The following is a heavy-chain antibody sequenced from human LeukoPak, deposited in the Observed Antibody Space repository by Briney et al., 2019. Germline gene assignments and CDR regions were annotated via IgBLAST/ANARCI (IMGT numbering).Heavy chain of an antibody. CDR2: ISYDGSNK. CDR1: GFTFSSYA. Sequence: GALLLSCAASGFTFSSYAMHWVRPAPGKGLEWVAVISYDGSNKYYADSVKGRFTISRDNSKNTLYLQMNSLRAEDTAVYYCARELGMDYAFDIWGQGTMVTVSS. D-gene: IGHD1-26*01. V-gene: IGHV3-30*04. CDR3: ARELGMDYAFDI. J-gene: IGHJ3*02.